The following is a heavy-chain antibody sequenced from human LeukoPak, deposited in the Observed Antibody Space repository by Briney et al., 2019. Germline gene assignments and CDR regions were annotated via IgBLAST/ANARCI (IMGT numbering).Heavy chain of an antibody. V-gene: IGHV4-4*07. CDR2: IYTSGST. D-gene: IGHD2-21*01. CDR1: RGSISSYY. Sequence: SETLSLTCTVSRGSISSYYWSWIRQPAGKGLEWIGRIYTSGSTNYNPSLKSRVTMSVDTSKNQFSLKLSSVTAADTAVYYCARYSRAYNWTDPWGQGTLVTVSS. CDR3: ARYSRAYNWTDP. J-gene: IGHJ5*02.